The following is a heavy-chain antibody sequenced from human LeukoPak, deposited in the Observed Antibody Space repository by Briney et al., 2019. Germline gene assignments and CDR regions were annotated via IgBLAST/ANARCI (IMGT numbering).Heavy chain of an antibody. CDR2: ISSSGSTI. V-gene: IGHV3-11*01. J-gene: IGHJ2*01. CDR3: ARGTAVAWWYFDL. Sequence: GGSRRLSCAASGFTFTNHWMSWVRQAPGKGLEWVSYISSSGSTIYYADSVKGRFTISRDNAKNSLYLQMNSLRAEDTAVYYCARGTAVAWWYFDLWGRGTLVTVSS. D-gene: IGHD6-19*01. CDR1: GFTFTNHW.